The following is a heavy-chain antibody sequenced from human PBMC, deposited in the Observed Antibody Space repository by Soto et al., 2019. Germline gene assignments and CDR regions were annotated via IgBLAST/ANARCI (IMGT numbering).Heavy chain of an antibody. Sequence: QVQLVQSGAEVKKPGSSVKVSCKASGGTFSSYTISWVRQAPGQGLEWMGRIIPILGIANYAQKFQGRVTITADKSTSTAYMELSSLRSEDTAVYYCARDGGYELHYFDYWGQGTLVTVSS. CDR2: IIPILGIA. J-gene: IGHJ4*02. CDR1: GGTFSSYT. D-gene: IGHD5-12*01. V-gene: IGHV1-69*08. CDR3: ARDGGYELHYFDY.